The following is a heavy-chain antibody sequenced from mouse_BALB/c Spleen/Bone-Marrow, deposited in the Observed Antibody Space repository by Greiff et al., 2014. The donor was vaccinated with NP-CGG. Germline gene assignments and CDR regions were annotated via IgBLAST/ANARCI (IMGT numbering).Heavy chain of an antibody. V-gene: IGHV14-3*02. Sequence: EVQLQQPGAELVKPGASVKLSCTASGFNIKDTYMHWVKQRPEQGLEWIGRIDPANGNTKYDPKFQGKATITADTSSNTAYLQLSSQTSEDTAVYYCAIYYYGSSGFAYWGQGTLVTVSA. CDR2: IDPANGNT. CDR3: AIYYYGSSGFAY. J-gene: IGHJ3*01. CDR1: GFNIKDTY. D-gene: IGHD1-1*01.